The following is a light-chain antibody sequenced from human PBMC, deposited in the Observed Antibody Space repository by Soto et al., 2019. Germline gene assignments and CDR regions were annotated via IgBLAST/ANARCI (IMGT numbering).Light chain of an antibody. CDR3: GTWDSSLSEEV. J-gene: IGLJ2*01. CDR1: SSKIGNNY. CDR2: ENN. Sequence: QSVLTQPPSVSAAPGQKVTISCSGSSSKIGNNYVSWYQQLPGTAPKLLIYENNKRPSGIPDRFSGSKSGTSATLGITGLQTGDEADYYCGTWDSSLSEEVFGGGTKLTVL. V-gene: IGLV1-51*02.